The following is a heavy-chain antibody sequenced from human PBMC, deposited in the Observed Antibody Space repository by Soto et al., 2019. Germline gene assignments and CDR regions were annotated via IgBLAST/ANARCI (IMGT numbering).Heavy chain of an antibody. CDR1: GGSLTGYY. V-gene: IGHV4-34*01. Sequence: QVHLQQWGAGLLKPSETLSLTCAVNGGSLTGYYWSWIRQPPGKGLEWIGEIKDGGVTNYSPSLKGRVTMSAATSKNQFSLKLNSVTAADTAVYYCARGQEGIVATHWDQGTLVTVSS. CDR2: IKDGGVT. J-gene: IGHJ4*02. D-gene: IGHD5-12*01. CDR3: ARGQEGIVATH.